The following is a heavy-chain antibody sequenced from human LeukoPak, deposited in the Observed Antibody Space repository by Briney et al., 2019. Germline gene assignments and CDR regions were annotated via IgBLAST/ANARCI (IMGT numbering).Heavy chain of an antibody. V-gene: IGHV3-21*01. Sequence: GGSLSLSCAASGFTFSNYAMHWVRQAPGKGLEWVSSISSSGTYLYYADSVKGRFTISRDNAKDSLYLQMNSLRVEDTAVYFCARGLFGVINPADYWGQGTLVTVSS. J-gene: IGHJ4*02. CDR3: ARGLFGVINPADY. CDR1: GFTFSNYA. CDR2: ISSSGTYL. D-gene: IGHD3-3*01.